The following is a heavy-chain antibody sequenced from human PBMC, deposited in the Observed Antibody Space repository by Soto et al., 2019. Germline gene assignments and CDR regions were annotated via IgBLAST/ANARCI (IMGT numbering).Heavy chain of an antibody. CDR1: GFTFSSYA. CDR3: AKDIRSMATIPGLTYFDY. Sequence: PGGSLRLSCAASGFTFSSYAMSWVRQAPGKGLEWVSAISGSGGSTYYADSVKGRFTISRDNSKNTLYLQMNSLRAEDTAVYYCAKDIRSMATIPGLTYFDYWGQGTLVTVSS. D-gene: IGHD5-12*01. J-gene: IGHJ4*02. V-gene: IGHV3-23*01. CDR2: ISGSGGST.